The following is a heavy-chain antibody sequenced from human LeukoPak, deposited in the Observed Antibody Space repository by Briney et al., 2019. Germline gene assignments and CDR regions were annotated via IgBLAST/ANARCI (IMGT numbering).Heavy chain of an antibody. Sequence: GGSLRLSCAASAFTFSTYSMNWVRQAPGKGLQWVSSSSGSAIYYADSVKGRFTISKDNSKNTLYLQMNSLRAEDTAVYYCAKEGLMGKYHYFDYWGQGTLVTVSS. J-gene: IGHJ4*02. CDR2: SSGSAI. V-gene: IGHV3-48*01. CDR3: AKEGLMGKYHYFDY. CDR1: AFTFSTYS. D-gene: IGHD3-16*01.